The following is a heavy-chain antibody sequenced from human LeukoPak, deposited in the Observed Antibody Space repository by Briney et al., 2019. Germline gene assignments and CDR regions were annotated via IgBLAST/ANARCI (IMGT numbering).Heavy chain of an antibody. CDR3: ARSEYSSTWYGLDY. Sequence: GGSLRLSCSASEFSVSTYGMNWVRQAPGKGLEWVSVIYSGGSTYYADSVKGRFTISRDNSKNTLYLQMNSLRAEDTAVYYCARSEYSSTWYGLDYWGQGTLVTVSS. CDR2: IYSGGST. D-gene: IGHD6-13*01. V-gene: IGHV3-53*01. CDR1: EFSVSTYG. J-gene: IGHJ4*02.